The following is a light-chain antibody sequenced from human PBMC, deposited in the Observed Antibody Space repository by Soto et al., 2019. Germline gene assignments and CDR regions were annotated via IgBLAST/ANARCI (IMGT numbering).Light chain of an antibody. Sequence: EIVMTQSPATLSVSPGERATLSCRAGQGVTTNFAWYQQKSGQSPRLLIYDVSIRATGVPARFSGTGSETDFTLTISGLQSDDFATYYCQHYNSYSEAFGQGTKVDIK. V-gene: IGKV3-15*01. CDR1: QGVTTN. CDR2: DVS. J-gene: IGKJ1*01. CDR3: QHYNSYSEA.